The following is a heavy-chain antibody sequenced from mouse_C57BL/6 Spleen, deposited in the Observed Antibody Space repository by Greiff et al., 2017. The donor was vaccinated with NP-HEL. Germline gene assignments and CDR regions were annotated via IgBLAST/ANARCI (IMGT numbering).Heavy chain of an antibody. CDR1: GFTFSDAW. Sequence: EVNVVESGGGLVQPGGSMKLSCAASGFTFSDAWMDWVRQSPEKGLEWVAEIRNKANNHATYYAESVKGRFTISRDDSKSSVYLQMNSLRAEDTGIYYCTRRWLLRPFDYWGQGTTLTVSS. CDR2: IRNKANNHAT. CDR3: TRRWLLRPFDY. V-gene: IGHV6-6*01. J-gene: IGHJ2*01. D-gene: IGHD2-3*01.